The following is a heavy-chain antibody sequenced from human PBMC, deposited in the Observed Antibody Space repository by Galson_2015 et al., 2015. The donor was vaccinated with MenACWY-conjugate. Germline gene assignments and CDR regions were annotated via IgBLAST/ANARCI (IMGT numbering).Heavy chain of an antibody. CDR3: TRHPPGGRGMDV. D-gene: IGHD1-26*01. CDR1: GYTFTTYW. CDR2: ISPGDSYT. V-gene: IGHV5-51*01. Sequence: QSGAEVKKPGESLKISCKGSGYTFTTYWIGWVCPMPGKGLEWMGFISPGDSYTRYNPAFQGQVPISADKSLSTAYLQWNSLQASDTAMYYCTRHPPGGRGMDVWGQGTTVTVSS. J-gene: IGHJ6*02.